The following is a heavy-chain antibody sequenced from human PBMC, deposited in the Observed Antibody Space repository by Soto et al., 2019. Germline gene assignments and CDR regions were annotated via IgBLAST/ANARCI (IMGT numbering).Heavy chain of an antibody. CDR2: INHSGST. Sequence: TLSLTCAVYGGSFSGYYWSWIRQPPGKGLEWIGEINHSGSTNYNPSLKSRVTISVDTSKNQFSLKLSSVTAADTAVYYCARDPRYPTSAFDYWGQGTLVTVSS. CDR1: GGSFSGYY. V-gene: IGHV4-34*01. D-gene: IGHD3-9*01. CDR3: ARDPRYPTSAFDY. J-gene: IGHJ4*02.